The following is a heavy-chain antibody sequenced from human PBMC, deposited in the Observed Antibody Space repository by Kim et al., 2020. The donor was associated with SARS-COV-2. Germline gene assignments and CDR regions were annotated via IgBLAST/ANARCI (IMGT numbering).Heavy chain of an antibody. Sequence: STIYYADSVRGRCTISRDTATNSLYLKMYSLRDEDTAVYYCARDAHGMDVWGQGTRVTVSS. V-gene: IGHV3-48*02. J-gene: IGHJ6*02. CDR2: STI. CDR3: ARDAHGMDV.